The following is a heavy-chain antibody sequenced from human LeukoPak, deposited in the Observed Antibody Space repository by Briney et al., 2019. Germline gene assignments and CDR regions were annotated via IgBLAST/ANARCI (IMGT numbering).Heavy chain of an antibody. CDR3: ARDPHLVLTVGTKHAFDI. D-gene: IGHD1-7*01. CDR2: ISYDGSNK. CDR1: GFTFSSYA. J-gene: IGHJ3*02. V-gene: IGHV3-30-3*01. Sequence: PGGSLRLSCAASGFTFSSYAMHWVRQAPGKGLEWVAVISYDGSNKYYADSVKGRFTISRDNSKNTLYLQMNSLRAEDTAVYYCARDPHLVLTVGTKHAFDIWGQGTMVTVSS.